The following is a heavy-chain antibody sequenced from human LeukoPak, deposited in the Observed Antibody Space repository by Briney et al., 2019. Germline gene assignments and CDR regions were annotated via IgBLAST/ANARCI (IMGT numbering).Heavy chain of an antibody. J-gene: IGHJ4*02. CDR1: AGSISSYY. D-gene: IGHD2-15*01. Sequence: SETLSLTCTVSAGSISSYYWSWIRQPPGKGLEWIGYIYYSGSTNYNPSLKSRVTISVDTSKNQFSLKLSSVTAADTAVYYCARASLSGGRVDYWGQGTLVTVSS. CDR3: ARASLSGGRVDY. CDR2: IYYSGST. V-gene: IGHV4-59*01.